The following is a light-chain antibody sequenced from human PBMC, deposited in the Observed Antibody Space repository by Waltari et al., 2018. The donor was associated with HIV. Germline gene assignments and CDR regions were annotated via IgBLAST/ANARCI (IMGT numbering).Light chain of an antibody. J-gene: IGKJ1*01. CDR1: QSVGTY. V-gene: IGKV3-11*01. CDR2: GAS. CDR3: QHRSNWPPET. Sequence: ELVLTQSPATLSLSPGERATLSCRASQSVGTYLAWYQQKPGQAPRLLIHGASNRATGIPARFSGSRSGADFTLTISALEPEDFAVYFCQHRSNWPPETFGQGTKVEIK.